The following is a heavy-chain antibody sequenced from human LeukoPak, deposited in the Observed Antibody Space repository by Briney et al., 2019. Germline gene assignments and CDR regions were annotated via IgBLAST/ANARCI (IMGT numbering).Heavy chain of an antibody. CDR3: ASMVYCSSTSCPIDY. Sequence: GGSLRLSCAASGFTFSSYAMHWVRQAPGKGLEWVAAISYDGSNKYYADSVKGRFTISRDNSKNTLYLQMNSLRPEDTAVCYCASMVYCSSTSCPIDYWGQGTLVTVSS. CDR2: ISYDGSNK. D-gene: IGHD2-2*01. CDR1: GFTFSSYA. J-gene: IGHJ4*02. V-gene: IGHV3-30-3*01.